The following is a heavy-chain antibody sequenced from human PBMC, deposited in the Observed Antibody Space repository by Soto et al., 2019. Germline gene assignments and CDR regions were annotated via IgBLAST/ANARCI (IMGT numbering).Heavy chain of an antibody. J-gene: IGHJ6*02. CDR1: GGSISSGDYY. CDR2: IYYSGST. CDR3: ARVSTDGYYGMDV. Sequence: SSETLSLTCTVSGGSISSGDYYWSWIRQPPGKGLEWIGYIYYSGSTYYNPSLKSRVTISVDTSKNQFSLKLSSVTAADTAVYYCARVSTDGYYGMDVWGQGTTVTVSS. V-gene: IGHV4-30-4*01.